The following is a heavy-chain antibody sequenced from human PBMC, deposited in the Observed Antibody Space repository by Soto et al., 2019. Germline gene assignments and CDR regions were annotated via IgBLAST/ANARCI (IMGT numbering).Heavy chain of an antibody. V-gene: IGHV4-34*01. CDR3: ARGPPFPSSSHFDY. CDR1: GGSFSGYY. CDR2: INHSGST. D-gene: IGHD6-6*01. Sequence: PSETLSLTCAVYGGSFSGYYWSWIRQPPGKGLEWIGEINHSGSTNYNPSLKSRVTISVDTSKNQFSLKLSSVTAADTAVYYCARGPPFPSSSHFDYWGQGTLVTLSS. J-gene: IGHJ4*02.